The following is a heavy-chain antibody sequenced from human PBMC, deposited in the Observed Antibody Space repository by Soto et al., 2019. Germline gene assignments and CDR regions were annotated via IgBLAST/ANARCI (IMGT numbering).Heavy chain of an antibody. V-gene: IGHV3-33*01. D-gene: IGHD3-22*01. J-gene: IGHJ4*02. CDR2: IWYDGSNK. CDR1: GFTFSSYG. Sequence: QVQLVESGGGVVQPGRSLRLSCAASGFTFSSYGMHWVRQAPGKGLGWVAVIWYDGSNKYYADSVKGRFTISRDNSKNTLYLQMNSLRAEDTAVYYCARDLLRETTSDYWGQGTLVTVSS. CDR3: ARDLLRETTSDY.